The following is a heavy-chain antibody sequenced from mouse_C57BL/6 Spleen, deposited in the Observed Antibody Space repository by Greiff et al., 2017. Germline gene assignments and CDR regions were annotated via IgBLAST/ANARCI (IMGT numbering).Heavy chain of an antibody. Sequence: VQLQQPGAELVQPGASVKMSCKASGYNFTSYWLTWVKQRPGQGLEWIGDIYPGSGSTNYNEKFKSKATLTVDTSSSNAYMQLSSRTSEDSAVYYCARYGYGWDAMDYWGQGTSVTVSS. J-gene: IGHJ4*01. D-gene: IGHD2-2*01. CDR2: IYPGSGST. V-gene: IGHV1-55*01. CDR3: ARYGYGWDAMDY. CDR1: GYNFTSYW.